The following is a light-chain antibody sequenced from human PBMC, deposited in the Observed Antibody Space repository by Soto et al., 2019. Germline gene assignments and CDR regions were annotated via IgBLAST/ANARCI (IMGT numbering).Light chain of an antibody. Sequence: SALAQPASVSGSPGQSITISCTGTSSDVGGYNYVSWYQQHPGKAPKLMIYEVSNRPSGASNRFSGSKSGNTASLTISGLQAEDEADYYCSSYTSSSPYVFGTGTRSPS. CDR2: EVS. CDR3: SSYTSSSPYV. CDR1: SSDVGGYNY. J-gene: IGLJ1*01. V-gene: IGLV2-14*01.